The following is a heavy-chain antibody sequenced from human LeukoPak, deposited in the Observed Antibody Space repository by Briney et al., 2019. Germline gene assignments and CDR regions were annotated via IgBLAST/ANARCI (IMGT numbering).Heavy chain of an antibody. Sequence: GGSLRLSCAASGFSFSTIYTSWVRQTPGQGLEWVANINVDGTAEYYVDSVKSRFTISRDNAKNSLYLRMNSLRAEDTAVYYCARDPYRFAFDIWGQGTVVLVSS. J-gene: IGHJ3*02. V-gene: IGHV3-7*03. CDR1: GFSFSTIY. CDR3: ARDPYRFAFDI. D-gene: IGHD1-26*01. CDR2: INVDGTAE.